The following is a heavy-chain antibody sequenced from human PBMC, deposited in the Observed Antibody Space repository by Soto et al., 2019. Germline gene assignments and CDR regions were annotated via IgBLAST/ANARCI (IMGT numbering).Heavy chain of an antibody. CDR3: ALALFRTVSSSLGAKFDY. CDR2: IYWDDDK. J-gene: IGHJ4*02. D-gene: IGHD6-13*01. V-gene: IGHV2-5*02. CDR1: GFSLTTSGVG. Sequence: QLTLKESGPTLVKPTQTLTLTCTFSGFSLTTSGVGVGWIRQPPGKALDWLALIYWDDDKRYRPSLESRLTITKDTSKNQVVLTMTDIDPFDTATYYCALALFRTVSSSLGAKFDYWGQGTLVTVSS.